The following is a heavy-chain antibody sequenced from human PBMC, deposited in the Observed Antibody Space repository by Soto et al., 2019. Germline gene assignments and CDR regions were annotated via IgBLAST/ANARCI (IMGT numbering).Heavy chain of an antibody. D-gene: IGHD2-2*01. CDR2: IDPSDSYT. V-gene: IGHV5-10-1*01. CDR1: GYSFTSYW. CDR3: ARIWGLGYCSSTSCYGWGMDV. J-gene: IGHJ6*02. Sequence: RGESLKISCTGSGYSFTSYWISWVRQMPGKGLEWMGRIDPSDSYTNYSPSFQGHVTISADKSISTAYLQWSSLKASDTAMYYCARIWGLGYCSSTSCYGWGMDVWGQGTTVTVSS.